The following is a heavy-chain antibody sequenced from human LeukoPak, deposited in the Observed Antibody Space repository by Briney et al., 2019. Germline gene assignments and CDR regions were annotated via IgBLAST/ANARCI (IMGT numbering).Heavy chain of an antibody. CDR2: FDPEDGET. CDR1: GYTLTELS. D-gene: IGHD1-26*01. J-gene: IGHJ4*02. Sequence: ASVKVSCKVSGYTLTELSMHWVRQAPGKGLEWMGGFDPEDGETIYAQKFQGRVTMTEDTSTDTAYMELSSLRSEDTAVYYCATGPIVGATTETDYWGQGTLVTVSS. V-gene: IGHV1-24*01. CDR3: ATGPIVGATTETDY.